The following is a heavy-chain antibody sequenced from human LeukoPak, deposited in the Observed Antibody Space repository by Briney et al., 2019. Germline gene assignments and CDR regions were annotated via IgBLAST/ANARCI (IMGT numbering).Heavy chain of an antibody. Sequence: SVKVSCKASGVTFSNYALTWARQAPGQGLEWMGGIIPIVGAPNYAQKFQGRVTITTDESTSTAYMELSSLRSEDTAVYYCARVTYPFSSGHNNWFDPWGQGTLVTVSS. CDR3: ARVTYPFSSGHNNWFDP. CDR1: GVTFSNYA. J-gene: IGHJ5*02. V-gene: IGHV1-69*05. CDR2: IIPIVGAP. D-gene: IGHD6-19*01.